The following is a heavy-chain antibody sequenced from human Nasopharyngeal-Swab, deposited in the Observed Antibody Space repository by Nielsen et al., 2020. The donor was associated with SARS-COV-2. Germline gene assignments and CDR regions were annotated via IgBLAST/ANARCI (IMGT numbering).Heavy chain of an antibody. D-gene: IGHD5-18*01. CDR1: GFTFSNAW. CDR2: IKSKTDGGTT. V-gene: IGHV3-15*01. Sequence: GGSLRLSCAASGFTFSNAWMSWVRQAPGKGLEWVGRIKSKTDGGTTDYAAPVKGRFTISRDDSKNTLYLQMNSLKTEDTAVYYCTTDLSDTAMVYFDYWGQGTLVTVSS. J-gene: IGHJ4*02. CDR3: TTDLSDTAMVYFDY.